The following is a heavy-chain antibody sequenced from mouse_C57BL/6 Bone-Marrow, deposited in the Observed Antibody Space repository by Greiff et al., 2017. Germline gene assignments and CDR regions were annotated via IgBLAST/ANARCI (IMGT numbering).Heavy chain of an antibody. D-gene: IGHD1-1*01. J-gene: IGHJ1*03. Sequence: QVQLQQPGAELVRPGTSVKLSCKASGYTFTSYWMPWVKQRPGQGLEWIGVIDPSDSYTNYNQKFKGKATLTVDTSSSTAYMQLSSLTSEDSAVYCCARPATVVDWYFDVWGTGTTVTVSS. CDR2: IDPSDSYT. CDR3: ARPATVVDWYFDV. V-gene: IGHV1-59*01. CDR1: GYTFTSYW.